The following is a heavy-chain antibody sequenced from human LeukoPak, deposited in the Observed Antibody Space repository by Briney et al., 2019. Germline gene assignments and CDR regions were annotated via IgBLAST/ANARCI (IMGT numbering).Heavy chain of an antibody. CDR1: GFTFSSYW. CDR3: ARPYCSGGSCYPYYFDY. D-gene: IGHD2-15*01. V-gene: IGHV3-74*01. J-gene: IGHJ4*02. Sequence: PAGGSLRLSCAASGFTFSSYWMHWVRQAPGKGLVWVSRINSDGSSTSYADSAKGRFTISRDNAKNTLYLQMNSLRAEDTAVYYCARPYCSGGSCYPYYFDYWGQGTLVTVSS. CDR2: INSDGSST.